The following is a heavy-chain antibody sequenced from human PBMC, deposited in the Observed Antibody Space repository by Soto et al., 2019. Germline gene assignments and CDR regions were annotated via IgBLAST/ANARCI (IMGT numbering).Heavy chain of an antibody. CDR1: GGTFSSYA. Sequence: GASVKVSCKASGGTFSSYAISWVRQAPGQGLEWMGGIIPIFGTANYAQKFQGRVTITADESTSTAYMELSSLRSEDAAVYYCASLRTTVIYYYYYGMDVWGKGTTVTVSS. V-gene: IGHV1-69*13. J-gene: IGHJ6*04. CDR3: ASLRTTVIYYYYYGMDV. D-gene: IGHD4-17*01. CDR2: IIPIFGTA.